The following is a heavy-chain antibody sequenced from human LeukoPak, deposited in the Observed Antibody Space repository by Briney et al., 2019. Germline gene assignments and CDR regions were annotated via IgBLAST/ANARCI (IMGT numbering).Heavy chain of an antibody. Sequence: GGSLRLSCAASGFTFDDYGMSWVRQAPGKGLEWVSGINWNGGSTGYADSVKGRFTISRDNAKNSLYLQMNSLRAEDTALYHCARGSNGDYGSGSYINWFDPWGQGTLVTVSS. J-gene: IGHJ5*02. D-gene: IGHD3-10*01. CDR3: ARGSNGDYGSGSYINWFDP. V-gene: IGHV3-20*01. CDR2: INWNGGST. CDR1: GFTFDDYG.